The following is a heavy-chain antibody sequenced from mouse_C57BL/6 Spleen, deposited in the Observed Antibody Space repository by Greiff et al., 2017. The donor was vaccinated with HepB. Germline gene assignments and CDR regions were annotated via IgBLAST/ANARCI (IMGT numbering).Heavy chain of an antibody. CDR3: ARRGLGWGAMDY. J-gene: IGHJ4*01. CDR1: GYAFSSSW. CDR2: IYPGDGDT. Sequence: QVQLQQSGPELVKPGASVKISCKASGYAFSSSWMNWVKQRPGKGLEWIGRIYPGDGDTNYNGKFKGKATLTADKSSSTAYMQLSSLTSEDSAVYFCARRGLGWGAMDYWGQGTSVTVSS. D-gene: IGHD4-1*01. V-gene: IGHV1-82*01.